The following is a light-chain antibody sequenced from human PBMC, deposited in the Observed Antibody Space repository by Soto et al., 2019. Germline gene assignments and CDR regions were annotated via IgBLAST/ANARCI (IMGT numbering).Light chain of an antibody. CDR1: QSIGSW. J-gene: IGKJ1*01. CDR2: KAS. V-gene: IGKV1-5*03. Sequence: DLQLPQSPPILSAYVGDRVTITCGARQSIGSWVAWYQQKPGRAPNLLIHKASHLESGVPSRFSGSGSGTEFTLTISSLQPGDFATYYCQHYNSYPWTVGQGTKGDIK. CDR3: QHYNSYPWT.